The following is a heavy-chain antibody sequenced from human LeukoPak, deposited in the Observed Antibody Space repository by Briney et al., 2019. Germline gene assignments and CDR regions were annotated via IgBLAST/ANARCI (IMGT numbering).Heavy chain of an antibody. Sequence: PSETLSLTCAVYGGSFSGYYWSWIRQPPGKGPEWIGEINHSGSTNYNPSLKSRVTISVDTSKNQFSLKLSSVTAADTAVYYCARGLSMTTVTPFDYWGQGTLVTVSS. D-gene: IGHD4-17*01. CDR2: INHSGST. CDR3: ARGLSMTTVTPFDY. V-gene: IGHV4-34*01. CDR1: GGSFSGYY. J-gene: IGHJ4*02.